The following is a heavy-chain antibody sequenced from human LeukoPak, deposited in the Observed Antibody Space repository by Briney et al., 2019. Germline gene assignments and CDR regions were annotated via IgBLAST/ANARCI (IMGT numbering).Heavy chain of an antibody. Sequence: PSETLSLTCTVSGGSISTTSYYWDWIRQPPGKGLEWIGSVYYSGTTYYNPSLKSRVTMPVDTSKNQFSLKLSSVTAADTAVYYCAREGMQLWLRDYFDYWGQGTLVTVSS. CDR3: AREGMQLWLRDYFDY. V-gene: IGHV4-39*07. D-gene: IGHD5-18*01. CDR2: VYYSGTT. CDR1: GGSISTTSYY. J-gene: IGHJ4*02.